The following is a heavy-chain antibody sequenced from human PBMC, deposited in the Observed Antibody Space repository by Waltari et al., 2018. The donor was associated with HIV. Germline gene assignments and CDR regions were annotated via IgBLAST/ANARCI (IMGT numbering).Heavy chain of an antibody. V-gene: IGHV4-38-2*02. Sequence: QVQLQESGPGLVKPSETLSLTCTVSGYSISSGYYWGWIRQPPGKGLEWIGSIYHSGSTYYNPSLKSRVTISVDTSKNQFSLKLSSVTAADTAVYYCASTPSTSGYYYGMDVWGQGTTVTVSS. D-gene: IGHD2-2*01. CDR3: ASTPSTSGYYYGMDV. J-gene: IGHJ6*02. CDR2: IYHSGST. CDR1: GYSISSGYY.